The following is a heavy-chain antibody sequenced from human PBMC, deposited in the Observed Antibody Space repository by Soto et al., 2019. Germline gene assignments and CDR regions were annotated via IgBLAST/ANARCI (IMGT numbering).Heavy chain of an antibody. CDR2: INPNSGGT. CDR3: AREGGALFGELIPFDP. D-gene: IGHD3-10*02. J-gene: IGHJ5*02. Sequence: QVQLVQSGAEVKKPGASVKVSCKASGYTFTGYYMHWVRQAPGQGLEWMGWINPNSGGTNYAQKFQGRVTMTRDTSISTAYRELSRLRSDDTAVYYCAREGGALFGELIPFDPWGQGTLVTVSS. V-gene: IGHV1-2*02. CDR1: GYTFTGYY.